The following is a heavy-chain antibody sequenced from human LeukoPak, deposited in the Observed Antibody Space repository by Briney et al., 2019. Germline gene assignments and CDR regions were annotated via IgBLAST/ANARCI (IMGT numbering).Heavy chain of an antibody. CDR2: IRYDGSNK. Sequence: GGSLRLSCAASGFTFSSYGMHWVRQAPGKGLERVAFIRYDGSNKYYADSVKGRFTISRDNSKNTLYLQMNSLRAEDTAVYYCAKDPAYYYDSSGYGMYWGQGTLVTVSS. D-gene: IGHD3-22*01. CDR3: AKDPAYYYDSSGYGMY. V-gene: IGHV3-30*02. CDR1: GFTFSSYG. J-gene: IGHJ4*02.